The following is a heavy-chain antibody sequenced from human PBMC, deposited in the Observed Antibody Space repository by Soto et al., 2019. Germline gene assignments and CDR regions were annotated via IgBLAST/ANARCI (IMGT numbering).Heavy chain of an antibody. V-gene: IGHV3-23*01. D-gene: IGHD3-10*01. CDR1: GFTFSSYA. CDR2: ISGSGGST. J-gene: IGHJ6*03. CDR3: AKGAPGDYGSGSYYYYYYYMDV. Sequence: GSLRLSCAASGFTFSSYAMSWVRQAPGKGLEWVSAISGSGGSTYYADSVKGRFTISRDNSKNTLDLQMNSLRAEDTAVYYCAKGAPGDYGSGSYYYYYYYMDVWGKGTTVTVSS.